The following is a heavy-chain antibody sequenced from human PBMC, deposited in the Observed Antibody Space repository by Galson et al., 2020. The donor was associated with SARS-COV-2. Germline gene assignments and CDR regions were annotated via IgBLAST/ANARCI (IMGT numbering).Heavy chain of an antibody. D-gene: IGHD1-26*01. V-gene: IGHV3-30*04. CDR1: GFTFSSYA. CDR3: ARVHGSFRPMDY. Sequence: SCAASGFTFSSYAMHWVRQAPGKGLEWVAVISYDGSNKYYADSVKGRFTISRDNSKNTLYLQMNSLRAEDTAVYYCARVHGSFRPMDYWGQGTLVTVSS. CDR2: ISYDGSNK. J-gene: IGHJ4*02.